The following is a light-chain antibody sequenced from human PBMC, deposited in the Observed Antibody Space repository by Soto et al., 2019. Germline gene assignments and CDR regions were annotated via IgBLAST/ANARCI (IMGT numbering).Light chain of an antibody. V-gene: IGKV2-28*01. CDR1: QSRLHSNGYNY. J-gene: IGKJ5*01. CDR2: LGS. CDR3: MQALQTLPLT. Sequence: DIVMTQSPLSLPVTPGEPASISCRSGQSRLHSNGYNYLDWYLQKPGQSPQLLIYLGSNRSSGVPDRFSGSGSGTDFTLKISRVEAEDVGVYYCMQALQTLPLTFGPGTRLEIK.